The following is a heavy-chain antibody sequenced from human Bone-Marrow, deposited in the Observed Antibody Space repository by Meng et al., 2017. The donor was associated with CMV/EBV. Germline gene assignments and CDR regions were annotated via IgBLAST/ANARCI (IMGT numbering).Heavy chain of an antibody. CDR1: YTFARYY. Sequence: YTFARYYMHWVRQAPGQGLEWIGIINPSGGSTSYAQKFKGRVTMTRDTSTSTVYMELSSLRSEDTAVYYCARVPRDYYDSSGYSLDPWGQGTLVTVSS. D-gene: IGHD3-22*01. V-gene: IGHV1-46*01. CDR2: INPSGGST. CDR3: ARVPRDYYDSSGYSLDP. J-gene: IGHJ5*02.